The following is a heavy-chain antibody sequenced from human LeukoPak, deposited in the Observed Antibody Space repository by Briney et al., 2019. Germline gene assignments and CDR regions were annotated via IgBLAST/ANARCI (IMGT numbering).Heavy chain of an antibody. Sequence: GGSLRLSCAASGFTFSNYWMNWVRQAPGKGLEWVANIKQDGSEKYYVDSVKGRFTISRDNAKNSLFLQMNSLRAEDTAVYYCVKSGGYATAIRYFDLWGRGTLVTVSS. CDR3: VKSGGYATAIRYFDL. D-gene: IGHD2-21*02. V-gene: IGHV3-7*03. J-gene: IGHJ2*01. CDR2: IKQDGSEK. CDR1: GFTFSNYW.